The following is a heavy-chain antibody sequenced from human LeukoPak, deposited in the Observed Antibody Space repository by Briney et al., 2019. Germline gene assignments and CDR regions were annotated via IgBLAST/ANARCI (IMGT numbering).Heavy chain of an antibody. V-gene: IGHV4-39*07. Sequence: SETLSLTCTVSGGSISSGGYYWSWIRQPPGKGLEWIGEINHSGSTNYNPPLKSRVTISVDTSKNQFSLKLSSVTAADTAVYYCARGSGYYGSGSYPHYWGQGTLVTVSS. D-gene: IGHD3-10*01. CDR1: GGSISSGGYY. CDR3: ARGSGYYGSGSYPHY. CDR2: INHSGST. J-gene: IGHJ4*02.